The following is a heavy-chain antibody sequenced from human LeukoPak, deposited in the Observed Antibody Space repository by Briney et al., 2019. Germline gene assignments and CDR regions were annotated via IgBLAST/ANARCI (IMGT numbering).Heavy chain of an antibody. CDR1: GGSISSSSYY. CDR2: INHSGST. Sequence: PSETLSLTCTVSGGSISSSSYYWSWIRQPPGKGLEWIGEINHSGSTNYNPSLKSRVTISVDTSKNQFSLKLSSVTAADTAVYYCARFRLRRETQEDYWGQGTLVTVSS. V-gene: IGHV4-39*07. J-gene: IGHJ4*02. CDR3: ARFRLRRETQEDY. D-gene: IGHD4-17*01.